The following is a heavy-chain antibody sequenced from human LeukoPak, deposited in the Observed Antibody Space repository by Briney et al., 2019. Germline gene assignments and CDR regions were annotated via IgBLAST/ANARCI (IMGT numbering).Heavy chain of an antibody. V-gene: IGHV3-74*01. J-gene: IGHJ4*02. CDR2: INSDGSST. CDR1: GFTFSSYW. Sequence: GGSLRLSCAASGFTFSSYWMHWVRQAPGKGLVWVSRINSDGSSTSYADSVKGRFTISRDNAKNTLYLQMNSLRAEDTAVFYCARGGAYSSGLNYFDYWGQGALVTVSS. CDR3: ARGGAYSSGLNYFDY. D-gene: IGHD6-19*01.